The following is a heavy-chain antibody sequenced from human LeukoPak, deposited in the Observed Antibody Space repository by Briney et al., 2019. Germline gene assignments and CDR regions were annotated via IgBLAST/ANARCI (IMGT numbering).Heavy chain of an antibody. D-gene: IGHD3-3*01. V-gene: IGHV3-30-3*01. CDR2: ISYDGSNK. CDR3: AREEYDFWSGYYIGYYGMDV. Sequence: GGALRLSCAASGFTFSSYAMHWVRQAPGKGLDWVAVISYDGSNKYYADSVKGRFTISRDNSKNTLYLQMNSLRAEDTAVYYCAREEYDFWSGYYIGYYGMDVWGQGTTVTVSS. CDR1: GFTFSSYA. J-gene: IGHJ6*02.